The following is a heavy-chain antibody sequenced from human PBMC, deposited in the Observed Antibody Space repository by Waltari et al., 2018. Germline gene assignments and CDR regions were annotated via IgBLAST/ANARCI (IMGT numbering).Heavy chain of an antibody. CDR1: GGSIHGYS. J-gene: IGHJ4*02. CDR3: ARLGFYGGNSRYLDDS. D-gene: IGHD2-15*01. Sequence: QVQLQESGPRVVKPSETLSLPCPVSGGSIHGYSWSWIRQPPGKGLEWVGYIYYGGNLKKNPSLESRVTISADPFKNQFSLDLTSVTAADTAVYFCARLGFYGGNSRYLDDSWGPGTLVTVSS. CDR2: IYYGGNL. V-gene: IGHV4-59*01.